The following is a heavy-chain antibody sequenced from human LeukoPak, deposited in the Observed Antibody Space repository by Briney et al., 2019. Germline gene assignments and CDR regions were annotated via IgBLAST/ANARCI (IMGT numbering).Heavy chain of an antibody. CDR3: ARIYCSGGGCYSAFDY. J-gene: IGHJ4*02. V-gene: IGHV3-7*04. CDR1: GFTFSCYR. CDR2: IKEDGGEK. D-gene: IGHD2-15*01. Sequence: GGPLRLSCAASGFTFSCYRMSWLRQAPGKGLEWWANIKEDGGEKYNVDSMKGRFTISINNADNSHNLQINNLTAEATAVYYWARIYCSGGGCYSAFDYWGEGTLV.